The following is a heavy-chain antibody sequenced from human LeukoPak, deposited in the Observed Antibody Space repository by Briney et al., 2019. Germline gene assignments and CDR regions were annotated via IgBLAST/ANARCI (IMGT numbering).Heavy chain of an antibody. V-gene: IGHV3-23*01. CDR1: GFTFSSYA. D-gene: IGHD3-10*01. Sequence: GGSLRLSCAASGFTFSSYAMSWVRQPPGKGLEWVSAISGSGGSTYYADSVKGRFTISRDNSKNTLYLQMNSLRAEDTAVYYYAKVLGFGELLRYYFDYWGQGTLVTVSS. CDR2: ISGSGGST. CDR3: AKVLGFGELLRYYFDY. J-gene: IGHJ4*02.